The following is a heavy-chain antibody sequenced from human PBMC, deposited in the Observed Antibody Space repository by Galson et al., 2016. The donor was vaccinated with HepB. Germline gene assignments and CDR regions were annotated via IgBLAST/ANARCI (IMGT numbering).Heavy chain of an antibody. CDR1: GDSVSSNNAI. CDR3: AGQLRMGRTSNGLDV. Sequence: CAISGDSVSSNNAIWNWIRQSPSRGLEWLGRTYYRSKWYNDYGVSVKSRITISPDTSKNQFSLQPTSVTPEETAVYYCAGQLRMGRTSNGLDVWGHGTTVTVAS. CDR2: TYYRSKWYN. V-gene: IGHV6-1*01. J-gene: IGHJ6*02. D-gene: IGHD1-1*01.